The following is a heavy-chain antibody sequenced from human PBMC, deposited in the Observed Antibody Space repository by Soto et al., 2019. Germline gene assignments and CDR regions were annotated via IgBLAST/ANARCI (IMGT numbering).Heavy chain of an antibody. V-gene: IGHV1-8*01. CDR1: GYTFTSYD. Sequence: GASVKVSCKASGYTFTSYDINWVRQATGQGLEWMGWFDPDSDKTVYAQKFQGRVTMTEDTSTDTAYMELSSLRSEDTAVYYCAAIEKRGLSLRGDYAWFDPWGQGTLVTVSS. CDR3: AAIEKRGLSLRGDYAWFDP. J-gene: IGHJ5*02. CDR2: FDPDSDKT. D-gene: IGHD4-17*01.